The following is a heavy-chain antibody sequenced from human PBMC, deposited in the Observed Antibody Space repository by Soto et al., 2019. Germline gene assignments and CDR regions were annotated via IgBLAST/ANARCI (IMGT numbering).Heavy chain of an antibody. CDR2: ISWNSGSI. Sequence: GGSLRLSCAASGFTFDDYAMHWVRQAPGKGLEWVSGISWNSGSIGYADSVKGRFTISRDNAKNSLYLQMNSLRAEDTALYYCAKDSGLRTYYSTYMDDWGNGTTVTIS. CDR3: AKDSGLRTYYSTYMDD. D-gene: IGHD3-10*01. J-gene: IGHJ6*03. CDR1: GFTFDDYA. V-gene: IGHV3-9*01.